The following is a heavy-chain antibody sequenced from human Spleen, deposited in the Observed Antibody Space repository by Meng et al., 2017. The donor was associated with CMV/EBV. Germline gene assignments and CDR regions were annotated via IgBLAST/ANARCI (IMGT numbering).Heavy chain of an antibody. CDR3: ARHRAWVVEAAHDY. Sequence: ASVKVSCKASGYTFTGYYMHWVRQAPGQGLEWMGWINPNSGGTNYAQKFQGRVTMTRETSISTAYMELSRLRSDDTAVYYCARHRAWVVEAAHDYWGQGTLVTVSS. V-gene: IGHV1-2*02. D-gene: IGHD2-15*01. CDR2: INPNSGGT. J-gene: IGHJ4*02. CDR1: GYTFTGYY.